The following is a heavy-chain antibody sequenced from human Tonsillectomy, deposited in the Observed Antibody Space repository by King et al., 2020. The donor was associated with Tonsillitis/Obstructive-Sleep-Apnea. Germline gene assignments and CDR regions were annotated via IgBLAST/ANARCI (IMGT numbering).Heavy chain of an antibody. J-gene: IGHJ4*02. D-gene: IGHD5/OR15-5a*01. CDR3: ARDLPQTD. Sequence: ESGGGLVQPGESLRLSCAVSGFTFRRYWMTWVRQAPGKGLEWVANIKHDGSEKYYVDSVKGRFAISRDNAKNSLYLQMNSLRAEDTAVYYCARDLPQTDWGQGTLVAVSS. V-gene: IGHV3-7*04. CDR1: GFTFRRYW. CDR2: IKHDGSEK.